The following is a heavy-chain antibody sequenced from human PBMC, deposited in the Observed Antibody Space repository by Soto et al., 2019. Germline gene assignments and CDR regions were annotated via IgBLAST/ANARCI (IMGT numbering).Heavy chain of an antibody. J-gene: IGHJ4*02. CDR2: ISGSGGST. Sequence: EVQLLESGGGLVQPGGSQRLSCAASGFTFSSYAMNWVRQAPGKGLEWVSVISGSGGSTYYADSVKGRFTISRDNSKNTLYLQMNSLRAEDTAVYYCARRSSSWYFDYWGQGTLVTVSS. CDR3: ARRSSSWYFDY. CDR1: GFTFSSYA. V-gene: IGHV3-23*01. D-gene: IGHD6-13*01.